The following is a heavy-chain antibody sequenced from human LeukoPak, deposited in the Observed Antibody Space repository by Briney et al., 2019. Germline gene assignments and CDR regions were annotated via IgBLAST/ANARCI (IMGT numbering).Heavy chain of an antibody. V-gene: IGHV1-46*01. CDR1: GYTFTSYY. CDR3: APSSSDYFDY. CDR2: INPGGGST. Sequence: ASVKVSCKTSGYTFTSYYMSWVRQAPGQGLEWMGVINPGGGSTSYAQRFQGRVAMTRDTSTSTVYMELSSLRSEDTAVYYCAPSSSDYFDYWGQGTLVTVSS. D-gene: IGHD6-13*01. J-gene: IGHJ4*02.